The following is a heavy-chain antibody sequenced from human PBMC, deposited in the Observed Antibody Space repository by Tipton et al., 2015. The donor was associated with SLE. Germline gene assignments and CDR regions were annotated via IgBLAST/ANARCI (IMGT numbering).Heavy chain of an antibody. CDR2: INRDGGST. Sequence: SLRLSCAASGFTFSSYWMHWVRQAPGKGLVWVSRINRDGGSTTYADSVKGRFTISKDNAKNTLYLQMNSLRAEDTAVYYCARDLSGSRGALFGYWGQGPLVTVSS. J-gene: IGHJ4*02. CDR3: ARDLSGSRGALFGY. V-gene: IGHV3-74*01. CDR1: GFTFSSYW. D-gene: IGHD1-26*01.